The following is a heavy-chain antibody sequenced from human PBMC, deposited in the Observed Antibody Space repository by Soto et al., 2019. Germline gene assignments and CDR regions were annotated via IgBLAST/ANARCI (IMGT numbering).Heavy chain of an antibody. V-gene: IGHV3-48*02. Sequence: GGSLRLSCAASGFTLSNYAVNWVRQAPGKGLEWVSYISSDSRYIYHGDSVKGRFTISRDNARNSVYLQMNSLRDEDTAVYYCARIKLVDFFFINVDVYDMDVWGQGTPVTV. CDR2: ISSDSRYI. D-gene: IGHD2-15*01. CDR1: GFTLSNYA. CDR3: ARIKLVDFFFINVDVYDMDV. J-gene: IGHJ6*02.